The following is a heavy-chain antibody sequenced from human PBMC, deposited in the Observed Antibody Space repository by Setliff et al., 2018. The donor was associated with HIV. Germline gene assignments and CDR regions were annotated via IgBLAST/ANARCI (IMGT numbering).Heavy chain of an antibody. Sequence: ASVKVSCKASGYTFTNYYIHWVRQAPGQGLEWMGVINPSDGSTSYAQKFQGSVTMTEDTSTNTVYMEVSSLRSQDSAVTAVYYCARDSGARWLQGHFDYWGQGTLVTVSS. V-gene: IGHV1-46*01. J-gene: IGHJ4*02. CDR2: INPSDGST. D-gene: IGHD5-12*01. CDR3: ARDSGARWLQGHFDY. CDR1: GYTFTNYY.